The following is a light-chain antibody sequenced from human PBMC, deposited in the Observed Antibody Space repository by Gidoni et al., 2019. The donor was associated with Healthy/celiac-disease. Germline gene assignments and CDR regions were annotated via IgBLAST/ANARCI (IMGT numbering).Light chain of an antibody. Sequence: ELLMPHSPATLSVSPGERATLSCRASQSVSSNLAWYQQKPGQAPRLLIYGASTRATGIPARFSGGGSGTEFTLTISSLQSEDFAVYYCQQYNNWPPYTFGQGTKLEIK. J-gene: IGKJ2*01. CDR3: QQYNNWPPYT. CDR2: GAS. CDR1: QSVSSN. V-gene: IGKV3-15*01.